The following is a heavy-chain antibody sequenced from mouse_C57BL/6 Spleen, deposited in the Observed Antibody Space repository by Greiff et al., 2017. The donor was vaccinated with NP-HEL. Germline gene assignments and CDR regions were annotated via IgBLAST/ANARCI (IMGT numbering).Heavy chain of an antibody. CDR3: ARDGLLTGDY. J-gene: IGHJ2*01. V-gene: IGHV1-80*01. Sequence: VKLQESGAELVKPGASVKISCKASGYAFSSYWMNWVKQRPGKGLEWIGQIYPGDGDTNYNGKFKGKATLTADKSSSTAYMQLSSLTSEDSAVYFCARDGLLTGDYWGQGTTLTVSS. D-gene: IGHD1-1*01. CDR1: GYAFSSYW. CDR2: IYPGDGDT.